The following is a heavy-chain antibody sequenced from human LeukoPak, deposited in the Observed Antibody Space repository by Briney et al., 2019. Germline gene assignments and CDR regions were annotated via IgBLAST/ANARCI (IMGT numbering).Heavy chain of an antibody. Sequence: ASVKVSCKASGYTFTSYDINWVRQATGQGLEWMGWMNPNSGNTGYAQKFQGRVTMTRNTSISTAYMELSSLRSEDTAVYYCATALVGATTNYFDYWGQGTLVTVSS. J-gene: IGHJ4*02. CDR2: MNPNSGNT. V-gene: IGHV1-8*01. CDR3: ATALVGATTNYFDY. CDR1: GYTFTSYD. D-gene: IGHD1-26*01.